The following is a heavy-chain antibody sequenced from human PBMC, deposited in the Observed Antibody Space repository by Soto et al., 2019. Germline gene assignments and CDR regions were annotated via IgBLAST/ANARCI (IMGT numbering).Heavy chain of an antibody. J-gene: IGHJ6*02. CDR3: ARERVRIAARRDYYYYGMDV. Sequence: PSETLSLTCVVSGGSFSTYHYNWIRQSPGKGLEWIGEINHSGNNNYSPSLKSRVTMSLDTSKNQFSLKLSSVTAADTAVYYCARERVRIAARRDYYYYGMDVWGQGTTVTVSS. CDR1: GGSFSTYH. D-gene: IGHD6-6*01. CDR2: INHSGNN. V-gene: IGHV4-34*01.